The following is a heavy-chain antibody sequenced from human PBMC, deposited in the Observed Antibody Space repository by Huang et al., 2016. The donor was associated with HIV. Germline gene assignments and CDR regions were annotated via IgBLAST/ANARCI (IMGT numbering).Heavy chain of an antibody. CDR3: ATVYRRFRNHDSGDYYFDY. J-gene: IGHJ4*02. D-gene: IGHD3-22*01. Sequence: QVQLVQSGAEVKKPGASVKVSCKVSGYTLTELSMHWVRQAPGKGLERMGGVDPENVETIYAQKFQGRVTMTEATSTDTAYMELSSLRSEDTAVYYCATVYRRFRNHDSGDYYFDYWDQGTLVTVSS. V-gene: IGHV1-24*01. CDR2: VDPENVET. CDR1: GYTLTELS.